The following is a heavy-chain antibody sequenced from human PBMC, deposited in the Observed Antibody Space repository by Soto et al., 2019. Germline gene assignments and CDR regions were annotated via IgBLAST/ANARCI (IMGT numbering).Heavy chain of an antibody. Sequence: GESLKISCEGSGFSFISYWIGWVRQMPGKGLECMGIIYPRDSDTRYNPSFQGQVTISVDKSISTAYLQWSSLKTSDTATYYCARTGVADDFEIWGQGTMVTVSS. V-gene: IGHV5-51*01. CDR1: GFSFISYW. J-gene: IGHJ3*02. CDR3: ARTGVADDFEI. D-gene: IGHD3-3*01. CDR2: IYPRDSDT.